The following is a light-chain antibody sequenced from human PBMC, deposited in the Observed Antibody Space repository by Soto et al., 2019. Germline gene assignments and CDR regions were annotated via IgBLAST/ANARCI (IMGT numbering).Light chain of an antibody. CDR1: QSVSSSY. J-gene: IGKJ2*01. Sequence: EIVLTQSPGTLSLSPGERATLSCRASQSVSSSYLAWYQQKPGQAPRLLIYGASSRATGIPDRFSGSGSGTDFTLTISRLEAEDFAVYYCLTEYTFGQGTKLEIK. CDR3: LTEYT. V-gene: IGKV3-20*01. CDR2: GAS.